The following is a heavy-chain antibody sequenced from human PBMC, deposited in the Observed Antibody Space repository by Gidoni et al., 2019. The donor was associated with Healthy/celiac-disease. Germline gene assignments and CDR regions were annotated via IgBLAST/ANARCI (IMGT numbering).Heavy chain of an antibody. J-gene: IGHJ5*02. CDR1: GGSISSSRYY. CDR2: IYYSGST. Sequence: QLQLQESGPGLVKPSDTLSLTCTVPGGSISSSRYYWGWIRQPPGKGLEWIGSIYYSGSTYYNPYLKSRVTISVDTSKNQFSLMLSSVTAADTAVYYCARRLWFGEFDPWGQGTLVTVSS. CDR3: ARRLWFGEFDP. V-gene: IGHV4-39*01. D-gene: IGHD3-10*01.